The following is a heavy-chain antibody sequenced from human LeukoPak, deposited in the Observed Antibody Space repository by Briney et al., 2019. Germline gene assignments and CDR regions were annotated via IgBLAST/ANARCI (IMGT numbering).Heavy chain of an antibody. CDR3: ARRVTYYDFWSGENYFDY. V-gene: IGHV4-38-2*01. D-gene: IGHD3-3*01. Sequence: PSETLSLTCAVSGYSISSGYYWGWIRQPPGKGLEWIGSIYHSGSTYYNPSLKSRVTISVDTSKNQFSLKLSSVTAADTAVYYCARRVTYYDFWSGENYFDYWGQGTLVTVSS. CDR2: IYHSGST. J-gene: IGHJ4*02. CDR1: GYSISSGYY.